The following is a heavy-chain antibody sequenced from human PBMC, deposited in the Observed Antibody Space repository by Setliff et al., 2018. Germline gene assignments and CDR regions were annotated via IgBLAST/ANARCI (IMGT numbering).Heavy chain of an antibody. CDR2: ISYDGAT. CDR1: DDSFYSSSYY. D-gene: IGHD4-4*01. V-gene: IGHV4-39*01. J-gene: IGHJ4*02. Sequence: SETLSLTCTVSDDSFYSSSYYWAWIRQPPGRGLEWIGSISYDGATNYNSSLKSRVAMSLDVPERQFALKLSSVTAVDAAVYYCAREGRWDYSYPIYWGQGILVTVSS. CDR3: AREGRWDYSYPIY.